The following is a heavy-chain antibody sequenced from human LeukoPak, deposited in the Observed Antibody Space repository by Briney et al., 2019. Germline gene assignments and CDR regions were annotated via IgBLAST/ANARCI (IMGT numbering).Heavy chain of an antibody. D-gene: IGHD2-2*01. CDR2: IYYSGST. J-gene: IGHJ4*02. Sequence: SETLSLTCTVSGGSISSYYWSWIRQPPGKGLEWIGYIYYSGSTNYNPSLKSRVTISVDTSKNQFSLKLSSVTVADTAVYYCARGGRVPAALTPFDYWGQGTLVTVSS. CDR1: GGSISSYY. V-gene: IGHV4-59*01. CDR3: ARGGRVPAALTPFDY.